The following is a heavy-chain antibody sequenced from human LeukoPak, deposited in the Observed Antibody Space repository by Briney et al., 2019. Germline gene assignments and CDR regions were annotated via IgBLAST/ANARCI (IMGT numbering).Heavy chain of an antibody. CDR3: ARGAELGYYCSSTSCGAFDI. V-gene: IGHV3-21*01. Sequence: PGGSLRLSCAASGFTFSTYSMNWVRQAPGKGLEWVSSLSSLSRYIYYADSAKGRFTISRDDARNSLYLQMNSLRAEDTAVYYCARGAELGYYCSSTSCGAFDIWGQGTMVTVSS. CDR1: GFTFSTYS. J-gene: IGHJ3*02. CDR2: LSSLSRYI. D-gene: IGHD2-2*01.